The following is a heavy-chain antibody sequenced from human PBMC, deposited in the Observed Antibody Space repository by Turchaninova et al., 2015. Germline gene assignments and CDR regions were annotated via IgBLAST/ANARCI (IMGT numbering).Heavy chain of an antibody. CDR1: GFSLTTIGVG. D-gene: IGHD6-13*01. J-gene: IGHJ3*01. CDR2: NYWKYDK. Sequence: QITLKESGPTLVKPTQTLTLTCSFSGFSLTTIGVGVGWIRQPPGRTLECLALNYWKYDKCYGPSLKSRLTITKDTSKNQVVLTMTNMDPVDTATYFCTRSVTAAPVLGAFDVWGQGTMVTVSS. CDR3: TRSVTAAPVLGAFDV. V-gene: IGHV2-5*01.